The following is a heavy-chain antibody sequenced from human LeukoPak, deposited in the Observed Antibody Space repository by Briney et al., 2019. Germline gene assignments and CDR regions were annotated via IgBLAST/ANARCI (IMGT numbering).Heavy chain of an antibody. V-gene: IGHV3-23*01. CDR3: AKTVTTQAYYWYFDL. CDR1: GFTFSIYA. D-gene: IGHD4-17*01. CDR2: IGGSGQNT. Sequence: PGGSLRLSCAASGFTFSIYAMSWVRHAPGKGLEWVSAIGGSGQNTNYADSVKGRFTISRDSSRNTLYLDMNILRAEDTAVYYCAKTVTTQAYYWYFDLWGRGTLVTVSS. J-gene: IGHJ2*01.